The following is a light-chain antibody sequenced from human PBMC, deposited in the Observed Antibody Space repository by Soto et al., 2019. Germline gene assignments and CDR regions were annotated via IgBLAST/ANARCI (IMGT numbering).Light chain of an antibody. CDR2: GAS. J-gene: IGKJ2*01. Sequence: VLTQSPASLSVSPGERATLSCRASQRISSHLAWYQQKPGQAPRLLIYGASTRATGIPARFSGSGSETEFTLPISSLQSEDLAVYYCQQYNNWPPSTIAQGTKVDIK. CDR1: QRISSH. V-gene: IGKV3D-15*01. CDR3: QQYNNWPPST.